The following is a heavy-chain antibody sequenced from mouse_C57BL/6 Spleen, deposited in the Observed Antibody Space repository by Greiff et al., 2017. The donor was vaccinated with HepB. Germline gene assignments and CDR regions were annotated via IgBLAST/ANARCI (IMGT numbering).Heavy chain of an antibody. CDR3: AREAYDGFAY. CDR1: GFTFSSYA. V-gene: IGHV5-4*01. D-gene: IGHD2-3*01. CDR2: ISDGGSYT. Sequence: EVQVVESGGGLVKPGGSLKLSCAASGFTFSSYAMSWVRQTPEKRLEWVATISDGGSYTYYPDNVKGRFTISRDNAKNNLYLQMSHLKSEDTAMYYCAREAYDGFAYWGQGTLVTVSA. J-gene: IGHJ3*01.